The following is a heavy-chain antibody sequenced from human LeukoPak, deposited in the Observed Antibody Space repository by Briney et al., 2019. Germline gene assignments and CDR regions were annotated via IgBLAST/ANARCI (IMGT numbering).Heavy chain of an antibody. CDR2: IIPILGIA. CDR3: ARAPIAAAYNWFDP. D-gene: IGHD6-13*01. J-gene: IGHJ5*02. V-gene: IGHV1-69*04. Sequence: ASVKVSCKASGYTFTSYDINWVRQATGQGLEWMGRIIPILGIANYAQKFQGRVTITADKSTSTAYMELSSLRSEDTAVYYCARAPIAAAYNWFDPWGQGTLVTVSS. CDR1: GYTFTSYD.